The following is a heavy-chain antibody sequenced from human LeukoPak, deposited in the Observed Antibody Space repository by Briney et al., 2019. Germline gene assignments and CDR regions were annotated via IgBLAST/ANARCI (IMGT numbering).Heavy chain of an antibody. V-gene: IGHV4-30-2*01. CDR3: ARYSNYNSFDY. Sequence: SETLSLTCAVSGGPISSGGYSWSWIRQPPGKGLEWIGYIYHSGSTYYNPSLKSRVTISVDRSKNQFSLKLSSVTAADTAVYYCARYSNYNSFDYWGQGTLVTVSS. D-gene: IGHD4-4*01. CDR2: IYHSGST. CDR1: GGPISSGGYS. J-gene: IGHJ4*02.